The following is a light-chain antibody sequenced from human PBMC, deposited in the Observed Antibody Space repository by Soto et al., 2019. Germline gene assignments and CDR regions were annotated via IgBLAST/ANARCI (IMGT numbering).Light chain of an antibody. J-gene: IGLJ1*01. CDR1: SSDVGGYDY. CDR3: ISYASINTYV. V-gene: IGLV2-14*01. CDR2: DVT. Sequence: QSALTQPASVSGSPGQSITISCTGTSSDVGGYDYVSWYQQHPGKAPKLMIYDVTNRPSGVSNRFSGSKSGNTASLTISGLQAEDEADYYCISYASINTYVFGTGTQRTVL.